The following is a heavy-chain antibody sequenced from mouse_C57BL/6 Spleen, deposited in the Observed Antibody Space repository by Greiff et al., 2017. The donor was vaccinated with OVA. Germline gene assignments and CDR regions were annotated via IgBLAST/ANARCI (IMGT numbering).Heavy chain of an antibody. V-gene: IGHV3-1*01. D-gene: IGHD2-4*01. CDR2: ISYSGST. J-gene: IGHJ2*01. Sequence: EVKLMESGPGMVKPSQSLSLTCTVTGYSITSGYDWHWIRHFPGNKLEWMGYISYSGSTNYNPSLKSRISITHDTSKNHFFLKLNSVTTEDTATYYCARSSYYDYDEGGYFDYWGQGTTLTVSS. CDR1: GYSITSGYD. CDR3: ARSSYYDYDEGGYFDY.